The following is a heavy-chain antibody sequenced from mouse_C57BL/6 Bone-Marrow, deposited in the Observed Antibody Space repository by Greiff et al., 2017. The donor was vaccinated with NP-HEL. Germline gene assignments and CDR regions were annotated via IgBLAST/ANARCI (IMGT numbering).Heavy chain of an antibody. CDR3: ASITTIQYYAMGC. J-gene: IGHJ4*01. CDR2: IDPSDSYT. Sequence: QVQLQQPGAELVRPGTSVKLSCKASGYTFTSYWMHWVKQRPGQGLEWIGVIDPSDSYTNYNQKFKGKATLTVDTSSSTAYMQLSSLSSEDSAFYYCASITTIQYYAMGCWGQGTSVTVSS. D-gene: IGHD1-1*01. V-gene: IGHV1-59*01. CDR1: GYTFTSYW.